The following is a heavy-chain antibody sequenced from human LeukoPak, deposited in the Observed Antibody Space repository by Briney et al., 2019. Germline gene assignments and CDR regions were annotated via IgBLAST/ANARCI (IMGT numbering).Heavy chain of an antibody. CDR2: VIYSGRT. V-gene: IGHV4-59*08. J-gene: IGHJ5*02. Sequence: SETLSLTCTVSGDSMSSYHWSWLRQPPGKGLEWIGYVIYSGRTNYNPSLKSRVIISVDKSKNQFSLKVNSVTAADTAVYYCATHRVVASAGWFDPWGQGTLATVSS. CDR1: GDSMSSYH. D-gene: IGHD2-2*01. CDR3: ATHRVVASAGWFDP.